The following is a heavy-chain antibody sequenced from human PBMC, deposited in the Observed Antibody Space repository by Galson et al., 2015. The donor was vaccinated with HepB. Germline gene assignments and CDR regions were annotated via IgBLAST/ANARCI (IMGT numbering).Heavy chain of an antibody. CDR1: GYTLTELS. Sequence: SCKVSGYTLTELSMHWVRQAPGKGLEWMGGFDPEDGETIYAQKFQGRVTMTEDTSTDTAYMELSSLRSEDTAVYYCASRITMIVVGVRDAFDIWGQGTMVTVSS. V-gene: IGHV1-24*01. CDR2: FDPEDGET. D-gene: IGHD3-22*01. CDR3: ASRITMIVVGVRDAFDI. J-gene: IGHJ3*02.